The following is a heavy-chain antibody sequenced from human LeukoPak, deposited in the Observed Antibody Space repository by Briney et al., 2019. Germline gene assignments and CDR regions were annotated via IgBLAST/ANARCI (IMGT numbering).Heavy chain of an antibody. V-gene: IGHV3-23*01. Sequence: PGGSLRLSCAASGFTFSSYAMSWVRQAPGKGLEWVLAISGSGGSTYYADSVKGRFTISRDNSKNTLYLQMNSLRAEDTAVYYCAKGRGSSGWSYFDYWGQGTLVTVSS. CDR3: AKGRGSSGWSYFDY. CDR1: GFTFSSYA. J-gene: IGHJ4*02. CDR2: ISGSGGST. D-gene: IGHD6-19*01.